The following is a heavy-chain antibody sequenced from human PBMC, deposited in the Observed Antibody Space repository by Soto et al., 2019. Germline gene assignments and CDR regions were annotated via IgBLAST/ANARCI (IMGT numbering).Heavy chain of an antibody. CDR3: ATSQKGYNWNYFDH. V-gene: IGHV4-34*12. CDR1: GESFSGYY. Sequence: SETLSLTCAVYGESFSGYYWGWLRQSPGKGPEWIGSVFYTGFTSYNPSLESRVSVSVDTSKNQFSLKVSGVSAADTAVYYCATSQKGYNWNYFDHWGQGALVTVSS. D-gene: IGHD1-20*01. J-gene: IGHJ4*02. CDR2: VFYTGFT.